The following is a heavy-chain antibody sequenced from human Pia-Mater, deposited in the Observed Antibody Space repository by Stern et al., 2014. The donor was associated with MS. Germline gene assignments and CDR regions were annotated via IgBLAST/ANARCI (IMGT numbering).Heavy chain of an antibody. CDR2: INGGNGNT. CDR3: ARDPFNY. CDR1: GYTFTSYA. Sequence: VQLVQSGAEVKKPGASVKVSCKASGYTFTSYAIHWVRQAPGQRPEWMGWINGGNGNTAYSQKLQERVIITRDTSATTVSMELASLTFEDTAMYFCARDPFNYWGQGTLVTVSS. V-gene: IGHV1-3*01. J-gene: IGHJ4*02.